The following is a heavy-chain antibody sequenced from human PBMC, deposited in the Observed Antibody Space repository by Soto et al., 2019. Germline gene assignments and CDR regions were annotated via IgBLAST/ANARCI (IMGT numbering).Heavy chain of an antibody. CDR1: GFTFSSYA. Sequence: PGGSLRLSCAASGFTFSSYAMHWVRQAPGRGLEWVAVISYDGSNKYYADSVKGRFTISRDNSKNTLYLQMNSLRAEDTAVYYCAREAAEYDAFDIWGQGTMVTVSS. J-gene: IGHJ3*02. CDR3: AREAAEYDAFDI. V-gene: IGHV3-30-3*01. CDR2: ISYDGSNK. D-gene: IGHD6-13*01.